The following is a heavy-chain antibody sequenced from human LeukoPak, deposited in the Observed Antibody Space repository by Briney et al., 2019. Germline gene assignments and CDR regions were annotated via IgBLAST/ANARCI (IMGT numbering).Heavy chain of an antibody. CDR1: GFTFSSYE. Sequence: PGGSLRLSCAASGFTFSSYEMNWVRQAPGKGLEWVSYISSSGSTIYYADSVKGRFTISRDNAKNSLYLQMNSLRAEDTAVYYCARDSKWGWRQWSKQVDYWGQGTLVTVSS. CDR2: ISSSGSTI. J-gene: IGHJ4*02. CDR3: ARDSKWGWRQWSKQVDY. V-gene: IGHV3-48*03. D-gene: IGHD2-15*01.